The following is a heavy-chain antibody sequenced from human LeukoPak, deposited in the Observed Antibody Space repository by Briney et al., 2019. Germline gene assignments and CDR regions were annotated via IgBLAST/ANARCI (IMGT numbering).Heavy chain of an antibody. V-gene: IGHV4-34*01. D-gene: IGHD2-15*01. CDR3: ARLYCSGGSCRRAYYYYYMDV. CDR1: GGSFSGYY. CDR2: INHSGST. Sequence: SSETLSLTCAVYGGSFSGYYWSWIRQPPGKGLEWIGEINHSGSTNYNPSLKSRVTISVDTSKNQFSLKLSSVTAADTAVYYCARLYCSGGSCRRAYYYYYMDVWGKGTTVTISS. J-gene: IGHJ6*03.